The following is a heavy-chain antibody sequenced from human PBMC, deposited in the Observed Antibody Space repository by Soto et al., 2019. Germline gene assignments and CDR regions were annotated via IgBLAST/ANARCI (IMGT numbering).Heavy chain of an antibody. CDR1: GYTFTSYG. CDR2: ISAYNGNT. Sequence: ASVKVSCKASGYTFTSYGISWVRQAPGQGLEWMGWISAYNGNTNYAQKLQGRVTMTTDTSTSTAYMELRSLRSDDTAVYYCARHRPHLITMIVVAQGPLFDYWGQGTLVTVSS. J-gene: IGHJ4*02. D-gene: IGHD3-22*01. V-gene: IGHV1-18*04. CDR3: ARHRPHLITMIVVAQGPLFDY.